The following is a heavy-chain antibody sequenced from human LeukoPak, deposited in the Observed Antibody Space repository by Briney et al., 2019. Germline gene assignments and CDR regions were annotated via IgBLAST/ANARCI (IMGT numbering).Heavy chain of an antibody. CDR3: AKSLSGGGYYFEY. D-gene: IGHD3-10*01. CDR2: ISDSGGST. V-gene: IGHV3-23*01. Sequence: PGVSLRLSCAASGFTFSSYAMTWVRQAPGKGLEWVSGISDSGGSTYYADSVKGRFTISRDNSKNTLYLQMNSLRAEDTAVYYCAKSLSGGGYYFEYWGQGTLVTVSS. CDR1: GFTFSSYA. J-gene: IGHJ4*02.